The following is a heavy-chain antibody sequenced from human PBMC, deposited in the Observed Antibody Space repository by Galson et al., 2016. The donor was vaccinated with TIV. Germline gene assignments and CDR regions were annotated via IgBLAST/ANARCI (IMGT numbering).Heavy chain of an antibody. CDR2: TIPMLGVT. J-gene: IGHJ6*02. D-gene: IGHD3-16*01. CDR3: ARFAPDHRGGSGMAL. CDR1: GDTFSSYA. Sequence: SVKVSCKASGDTFSSYAISWVRQAPGQGLEWMGRTIPMLGVTNYAQNFQGRVTITADKSTSTVYMDLSNLRSDDTAVFFCARFAPDHRGGSGMALWGQGTTVTVSS. V-gene: IGHV1-69*04.